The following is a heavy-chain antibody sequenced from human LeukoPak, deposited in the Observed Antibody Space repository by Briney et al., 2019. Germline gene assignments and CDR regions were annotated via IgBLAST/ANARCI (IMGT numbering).Heavy chain of an antibody. CDR1: GFTVSSNY. CDR2: ISSSSSYI. D-gene: IGHD2/OR15-2a*01. V-gene: IGHV3-21*04. CDR3: ARDLYLSI. Sequence: PGGSLRLSCAASGFTVSSNYMSWVRQAPGKGLEWVSSISSSSSYIYYADSVKGRFTISRDNSKNTLYLQMNSLRAEDTAVYYCARDLYLSIWGQGTMVTVSS. J-gene: IGHJ3*02.